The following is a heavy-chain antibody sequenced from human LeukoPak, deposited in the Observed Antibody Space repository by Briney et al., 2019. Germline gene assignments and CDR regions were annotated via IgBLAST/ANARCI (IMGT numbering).Heavy chain of an antibody. J-gene: IGHJ6*04. V-gene: IGHV3-21*01. Sequence: PGGSLRLSCAASGFTFSSYSMNWVRQAPGKGLEWVSSISSSSSYIYYADSVKGRFTISRDNAKNSLFLQMNSLRAEDTAVYYCARDSKLYCSSTGCYMDVWGKGTTVTVSS. D-gene: IGHD2-2*01. CDR1: GFTFSSYS. CDR3: ARDSKLYCSSTGCYMDV. CDR2: ISSSSSYI.